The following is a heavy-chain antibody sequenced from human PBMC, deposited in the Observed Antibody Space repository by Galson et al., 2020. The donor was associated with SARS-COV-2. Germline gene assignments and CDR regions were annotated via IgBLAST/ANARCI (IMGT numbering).Heavy chain of an antibody. CDR1: GFTFSNYV. CDR3: ARGGEWELPYYVDY. J-gene: IGHJ4*02. Sequence: GESLKISCAASGFTFSNYVMHWVRQAPGKGPEWVAVISSDGSNRYYADSLKGRFTISRDNSKSTLYLQMNSLRAEDTAVYYCARGGEWELPYYVDYWGQGTLVTVSS. CDR2: ISSDGSNR. V-gene: IGHV3-30*04. D-gene: IGHD1-26*01.